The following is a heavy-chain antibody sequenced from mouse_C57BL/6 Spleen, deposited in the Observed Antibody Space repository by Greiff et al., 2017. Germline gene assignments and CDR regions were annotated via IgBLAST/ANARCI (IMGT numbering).Heavy chain of an antibody. J-gene: IGHJ2*01. CDR2: ISSGSSTI. CDR1: GYTFSDYG. V-gene: IGHV5-17*01. Sequence: EVKLVESGGGLVKPGGSLKLSCAASGYTFSDYGMHWVRQAPEKGLEWVAYISSGSSTINYADTVKGRFTISRDNAKNTLFLQMTSLRSEDAAMYYCAKHYSDYWGQGTTLTVSS. CDR3: AKHYSDY. D-gene: IGHD2-12*01.